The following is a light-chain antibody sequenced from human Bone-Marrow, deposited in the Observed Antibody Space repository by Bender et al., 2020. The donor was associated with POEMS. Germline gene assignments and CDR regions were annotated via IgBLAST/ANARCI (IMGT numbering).Light chain of an antibody. J-gene: IGLJ1*01. Sequence: QSVLTQPPSASATPGQRVTISCSGSTSNIGSSYVYWYQQLPATAPKLLIFRSNERPSGVPDRFSGFKSGTSASLAISGLRSEDEADYFCEAWDASLTAYVFGTGTTVTGL. V-gene: IGLV1-47*01. CDR1: TSNIGSSY. CDR2: RSN. CDR3: EAWDASLTAYV.